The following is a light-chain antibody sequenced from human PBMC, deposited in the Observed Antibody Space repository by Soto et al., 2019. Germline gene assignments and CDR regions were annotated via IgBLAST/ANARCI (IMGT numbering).Light chain of an antibody. V-gene: IGKV3-15*01. Sequence: MTQSPATLSVSPGERVTLSCRASQSVRSNLAWYQQKPGQSPRLLIYGASTRATGIPARFSGSGSGTEFTLTISSLQSEDFAVYYCQQYNNWPPIPFGHGARLEI. CDR2: GAS. CDR3: QQYNNWPPIP. J-gene: IGKJ5*01. CDR1: QSVRSN.